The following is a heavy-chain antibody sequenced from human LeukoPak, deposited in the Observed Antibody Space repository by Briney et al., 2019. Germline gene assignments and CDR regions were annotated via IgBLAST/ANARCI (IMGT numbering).Heavy chain of an antibody. CDR2: INDVGSDS. V-gene: IGHV3-74*01. Sequence: PGGSLRLSCAASGFTFSAYWMHWVRQAPEKGLVWVGRINDVGSDSTYVDSVKGRFTISRDNAKNTLYLQMNNLRAEDTAVYYCAGVKVAGTRSFDYWGQGTLATVSS. CDR1: GFTFSAYW. J-gene: IGHJ4*02. D-gene: IGHD6-19*01. CDR3: AGVKVAGTRSFDY.